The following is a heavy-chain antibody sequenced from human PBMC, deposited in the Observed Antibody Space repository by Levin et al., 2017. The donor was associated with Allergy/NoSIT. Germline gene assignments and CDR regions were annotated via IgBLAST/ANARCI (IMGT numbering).Heavy chain of an antibody. Sequence: GGSLRLSCVASGFTFSSDTMNWVRQAPGKGLEWVSSISSSSYYIYYADSVKGRFTISRDNAKNSLYLQMNSLRAEDTAVYYCARDSSGWYTLSYYYGMDVWGQGTTVPVSS. CDR1: GFTFSSDT. CDR2: ISSSSYYI. J-gene: IGHJ6*02. D-gene: IGHD6-19*01. V-gene: IGHV3-21*01. CDR3: ARDSSGWYTLSYYYGMDV.